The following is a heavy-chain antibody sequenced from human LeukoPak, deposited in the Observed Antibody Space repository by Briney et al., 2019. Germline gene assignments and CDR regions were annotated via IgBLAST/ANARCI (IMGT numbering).Heavy chain of an antibody. V-gene: IGHV1-8*03. Sequence: GASVKVSCKASGYTFTSYDINWVRQATGQGLEWMGWMNPNSGNTGYAQKFQGRVTITRNTSISTAYMELSSLRSEDTAVYYCARAQSSSGWFYYYYMDVWGKGTTVTVSS. CDR3: ARAQSSSGWFYYYYMDV. CDR2: MNPNSGNT. CDR1: GYTFTSYD. D-gene: IGHD6-19*01. J-gene: IGHJ6*03.